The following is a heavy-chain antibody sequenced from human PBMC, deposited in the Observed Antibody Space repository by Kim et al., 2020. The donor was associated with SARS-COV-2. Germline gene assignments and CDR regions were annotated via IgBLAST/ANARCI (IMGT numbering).Heavy chain of an antibody. Sequence: GESLQISCKGSRYSFPKYWIGWVRQTPGKGLEWMGFIYPEESRITYSPSFQGQVTISADSSISAAYLQWSSLKASDTAIYYCARYGIMGCNDVGCYTSFYFYGMDVWGQGTTVTVSS. J-gene: IGHJ6*02. CDR3: ARYGIMGCNDVGCYTSFYFYGMDV. V-gene: IGHV5-51*01. CDR2: IYPEESRI. D-gene: IGHD3-3*01. CDR1: RYSFPKYW.